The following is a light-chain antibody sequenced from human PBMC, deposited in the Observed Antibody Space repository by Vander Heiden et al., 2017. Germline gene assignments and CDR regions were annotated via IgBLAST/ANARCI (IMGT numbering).Light chain of an antibody. J-gene: IGKJ5*01. V-gene: IGKV2-28*01. CDR3: RQALQTRIT. Sequence: DIVMTQSPLSLPVTPGEPASISCRSSQSLLHSNGYNYLDWYLQKPGQSPQLLIYLGSNRASGVPDRFSGSGSGTDFTLKIRRVDVEDVGVYYSRQALQTRITFGQGTRLEIK. CDR2: LGS. CDR1: QSLLHSNGYNY.